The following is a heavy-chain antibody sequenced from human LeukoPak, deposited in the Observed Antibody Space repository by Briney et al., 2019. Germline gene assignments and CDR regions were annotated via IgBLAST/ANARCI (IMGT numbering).Heavy chain of an antibody. V-gene: IGHV3-15*01. Sequence: GGSLRLSCAASGFTFSNAWMSWVRQAPGKGLEWVGRIKSKSDGGTTDYAAPVKGRFTILRDDSKDTLYLQMNSLKTEDTAVYFCSTLPTRVRGLRGYWGQGTLVTVSS. J-gene: IGHJ4*02. CDR3: STLPTRVRGLRGY. D-gene: IGHD3-10*01. CDR2: IKSKSDGGTT. CDR1: GFTFSNAW.